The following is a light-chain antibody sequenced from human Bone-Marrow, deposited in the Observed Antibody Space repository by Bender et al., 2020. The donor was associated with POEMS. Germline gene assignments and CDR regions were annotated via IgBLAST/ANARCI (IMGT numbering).Light chain of an antibody. V-gene: IGLV2-14*01. CDR3: SSYTTSGTLE. CDR1: SSDIGDYDY. CDR2: DVT. Sequence: QSALTQPASVSGSPGQSITISCTGTSSDIGDYDYVSWYQRRPGKAPQLLIYDVTNRPSGVSHRFSGSKSGNTASLIISGLQAEDEADYYCSSYTTSGTLEFGGGTKLTVL. J-gene: IGLJ3*02.